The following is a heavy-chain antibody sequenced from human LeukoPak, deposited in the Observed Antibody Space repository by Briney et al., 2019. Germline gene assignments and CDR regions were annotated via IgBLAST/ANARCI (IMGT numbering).Heavy chain of an antibody. V-gene: IGHV4-59*01. J-gene: IGHJ2*01. CDR2: IYYSGST. D-gene: IGHD3-10*01. CDR3: ARDRYYYGSGSYSTDWYFDL. CDR1: GGSISSYY. Sequence: KPSETLSLTCTVSGGSISSYYWSRIRQPPGKGLEWIGYIYYSGSTNYNPSLKSRVTISVDTSKNQFSLKLSSVTAADTAVYYCARDRYYYGSGSYSTDWYFDLWGRGTLVTVSS.